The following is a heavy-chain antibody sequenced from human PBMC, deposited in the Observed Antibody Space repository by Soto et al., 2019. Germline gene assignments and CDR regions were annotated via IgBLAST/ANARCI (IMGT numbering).Heavy chain of an antibody. CDR1: GGSISSGGYS. V-gene: IGHV4-30-2*01. J-gene: IGHJ4*02. D-gene: IGHD2-2*02. Sequence: SETLSLTCAVSGGSISSGGYSWSWIRQPPGKGLEWIGYIYHSGSSYYNPSLKSRVSISVDMSKNQFSLKLNSVTAADTAVYYCARAPPYCISSTCYRYFDYWGQGTLVTVSS. CDR3: ARAPPYCISSTCYRYFDY. CDR2: IYHSGSS.